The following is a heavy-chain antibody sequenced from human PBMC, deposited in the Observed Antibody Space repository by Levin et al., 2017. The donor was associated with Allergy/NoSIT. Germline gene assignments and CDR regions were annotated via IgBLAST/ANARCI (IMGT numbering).Heavy chain of an antibody. Sequence: PGGSLRLSCVVSGFTLTNVWMNWVRQAPGKGLEWVGRIKSKSDGGTADYAAPVKGRFTISRDDSKNTLYLQMNSLKTEDTAVYYCITNKPPPAWELRFDYWGQGTLVTVSS. CDR3: ITNKPPPAWELRFDY. CDR2: IKSKSDGGTA. CDR1: GFTLTNVW. J-gene: IGHJ4*02. D-gene: IGHD1-26*01. V-gene: IGHV3-15*01.